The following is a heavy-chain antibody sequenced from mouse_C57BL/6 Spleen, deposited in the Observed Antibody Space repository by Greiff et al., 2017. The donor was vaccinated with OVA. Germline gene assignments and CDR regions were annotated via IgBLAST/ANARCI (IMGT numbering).Heavy chain of an antibody. CDR3: ARSSSGYNFDY. Sequence: QVQLKESGAELVRPGASVKLSCKASGYTFTDYYINWVKQRPGQGLEWIARIYPGSGNTYYNEKFKGKATLTAEKSSSIAYMQLSSLTSEDSAVYFCARSSSGYNFDYWGQGTTLTVSS. CDR2: IYPGSGNT. V-gene: IGHV1-76*01. J-gene: IGHJ2*01. CDR1: GYTFTDYY. D-gene: IGHD3-2*02.